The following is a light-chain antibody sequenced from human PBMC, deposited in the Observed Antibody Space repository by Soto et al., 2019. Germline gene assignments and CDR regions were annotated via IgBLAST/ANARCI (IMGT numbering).Light chain of an antibody. Sequence: QSALTQPASVSGSPGQSITISCTGTSSDVGGYNYVSWYQQHPGKAPKLMIYEVSNRPSGVSNRFSGSKSGNTASLTISGLQAEDEADYYCSSYTSSSPWVFGGRTKVTVL. CDR1: SSDVGGYNY. CDR3: SSYTSSSPWV. CDR2: EVS. V-gene: IGLV2-14*01. J-gene: IGLJ3*02.